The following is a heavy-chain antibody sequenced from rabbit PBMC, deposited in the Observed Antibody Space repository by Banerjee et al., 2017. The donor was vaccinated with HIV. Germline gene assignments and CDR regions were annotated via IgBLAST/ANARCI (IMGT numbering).Heavy chain of an antibody. J-gene: IGHJ6*01. CDR1: GIDFSSSYW. Sequence: QEQLEESGGDLVKPGASLTLTCKASGIDFSSSYWICWVRQAPGKGLELIACIGTSSGATAYASWAKGRFTISKTSSTTVTLQMTSLAAADTATYFCARGVYAMGLWGPGTLVTVS. CDR2: IGTSSGAT. CDR3: ARGVYAMGL. V-gene: IGHV1S45*01.